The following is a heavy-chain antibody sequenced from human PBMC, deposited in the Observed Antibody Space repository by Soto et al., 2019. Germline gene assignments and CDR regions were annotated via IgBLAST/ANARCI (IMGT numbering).Heavy chain of an antibody. V-gene: IGHV1-2*04. CDR2: INPNSGGT. CDR3: GRLYGDYDVRAFDI. Sequence: ASVKVSCKASGYTFTGYYMHWVRQAPGQGLEWMGWINPNSGGTNYAQKFQGWVTMTRDTSISTAYMELSRLRSDDTAVYYCGRLYGDYDVRAFDIWGQGTMVTVSS. CDR1: GYTFTGYY. J-gene: IGHJ3*02. D-gene: IGHD4-17*01.